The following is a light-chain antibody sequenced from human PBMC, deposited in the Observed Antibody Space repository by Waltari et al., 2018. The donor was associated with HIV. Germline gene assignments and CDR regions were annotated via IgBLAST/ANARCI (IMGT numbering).Light chain of an antibody. CDR1: QTIGKN. V-gene: IGKV1-39*01. J-gene: IGKJ5*01. CDR2: AVS. CDR3: QQTYSIPIT. Sequence: DIQMTQSPSSLSVSVGDSVTINCRASQTIGKNLNWYQQKAGKAPELLIYAVSNLQSGVPPRFSGSGSRTDFALTIVSLQPDDFATYYCQQTYSIPITFGQGTRLEIK.